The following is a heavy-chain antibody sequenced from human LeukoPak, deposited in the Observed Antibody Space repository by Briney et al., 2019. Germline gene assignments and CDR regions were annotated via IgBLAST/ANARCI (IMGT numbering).Heavy chain of an antibody. Sequence: PGGSLRLSCAASGFSFTSYYLTLFRRAPGKGLEWVANINQDGSEKYYVDSVRGRFTISRDNAKNSLYLQMNSLRAEDTAVYYSARVGGAWFSDYWGQGTLVTVSS. V-gene: IGHV3-7*04. J-gene: IGHJ4*02. CDR1: GFSFTSYY. CDR3: ARVGGAWFSDY. D-gene: IGHD6-19*01. CDR2: INQDGSEK.